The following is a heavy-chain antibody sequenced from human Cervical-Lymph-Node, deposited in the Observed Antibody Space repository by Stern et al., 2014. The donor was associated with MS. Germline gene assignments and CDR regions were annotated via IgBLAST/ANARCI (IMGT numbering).Heavy chain of an antibody. V-gene: IGHV4-31*03. CDR1: GGSISSGGYY. Sequence: VQLVESGPGLVKPSQTLSLTCTVSGGSISSGGYYWSWIRQHPGKGLEWIGYIYYSGSTYYNPSLKSRVTISVDTSKNQFSLKLSSVTAADTAVYYCARDKSPPADAFDIWGQGTMVTVSS. CDR2: IYYSGST. CDR3: ARDKSPPADAFDI. J-gene: IGHJ3*02.